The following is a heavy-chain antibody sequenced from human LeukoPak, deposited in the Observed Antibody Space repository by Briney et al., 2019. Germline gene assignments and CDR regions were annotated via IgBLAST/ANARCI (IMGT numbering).Heavy chain of an antibody. CDR1: GYSISSGYY. V-gene: IGHV4-38-2*01. CDR2: IYHSGST. CDR3: ARIDFWSGYFDY. J-gene: IGHJ4*02. D-gene: IGHD3-3*01. Sequence: SETLSLTCAVSGYSISSGYYWGWIRQPPGKGLEWIGSIYHSGSTSHNPSIKSRVTISVDTSKNQFSLKLSSVTTADTAVYYCARIDFWSGYFDYWGQGTLVTVSS.